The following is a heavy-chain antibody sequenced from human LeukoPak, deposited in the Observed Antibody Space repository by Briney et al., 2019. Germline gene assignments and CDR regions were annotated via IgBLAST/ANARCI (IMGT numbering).Heavy chain of an antibody. CDR2: IYYSGST. CDR3: ARGTGYSYGYYNYFYYMDV. D-gene: IGHD5-18*01. J-gene: IGHJ6*03. Sequence: SETLSLTCTVSGGSISSYYWSWIRQPPGKGLEWIGYIYYSGSTNYNPSLKSRVTISVDTSKNQFSLKLSSVTAADTAVYYCARGTGYSYGYYNYFYYMDVWGKGTTVTVSS. CDR1: GGSISSYY. V-gene: IGHV4-59*12.